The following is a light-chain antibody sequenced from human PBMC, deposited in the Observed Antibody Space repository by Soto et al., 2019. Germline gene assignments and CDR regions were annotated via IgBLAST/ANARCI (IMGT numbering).Light chain of an antibody. V-gene: IGLV2-14*01. CDR1: TSNLADYNY. CDR3: AAWDDSLSGWV. CDR2: EVS. Sequence: QSALTQPASVSGSPGQSITISCTGTTSNLADYNYVSWYQQHPGKAPKLMIYEVSHRPSGVSNRFSGSKSGNTASLTISGLQADDEADYYCAAWDDSLSGWVFGGGTKLTVL. J-gene: IGLJ3*02.